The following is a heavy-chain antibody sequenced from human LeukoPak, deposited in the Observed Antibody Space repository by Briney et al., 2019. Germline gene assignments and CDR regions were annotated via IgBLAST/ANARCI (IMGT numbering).Heavy chain of an antibody. J-gene: IGHJ4*02. Sequence: PSETLSLTCTVSGGSISTSYWSWIRQPPRKGLEWIGYLSYGGGTNYNPSLRSRVTISVDTSNNQFSLKLTSVTAADTAVYYCARARAYNNGWYLDYWGQGALVTVSS. D-gene: IGHD3-16*01. CDR3: ARARAYNNGWYLDY. CDR2: LSYGGGT. V-gene: IGHV4-59*01. CDR1: GGSISTSY.